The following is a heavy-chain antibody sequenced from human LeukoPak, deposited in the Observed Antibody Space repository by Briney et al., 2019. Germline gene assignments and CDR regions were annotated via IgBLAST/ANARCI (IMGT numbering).Heavy chain of an antibody. CDR1: GYTFTRYG. Sequence: ASVKVSCKASGYTFTRYGISWVRQAPGQGLEWMGWISANNGNTDYAQKFQGRVTMTRDTSISTAYMELSRLRSDDTAVYYCARVRGLRLELRYYFDYWGQGTLVTVSS. J-gene: IGHJ4*02. D-gene: IGHD1-7*01. CDR2: ISANNGNT. CDR3: ARVRGLRLELRYYFDY. V-gene: IGHV1-18*01.